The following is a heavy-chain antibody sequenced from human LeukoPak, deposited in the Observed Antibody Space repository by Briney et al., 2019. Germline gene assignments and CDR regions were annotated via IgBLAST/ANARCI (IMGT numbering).Heavy chain of an antibody. J-gene: IGHJ1*01. D-gene: IGHD3-22*01. CDR3: ASGSGYYRVAEYFQH. Sequence: GGSLRLSCAVSGFTFSGHYMSWVRQAPGKGLEWVSIIYSGGNTYYADSVKGRFTISRDNSKNTLYLQMNSLRAEDTAVYYSASGSGYYRVAEYFQHWGQGPLVTVSS. CDR1: GFTFSGHY. V-gene: IGHV3-53*01. CDR2: IYSGGNT.